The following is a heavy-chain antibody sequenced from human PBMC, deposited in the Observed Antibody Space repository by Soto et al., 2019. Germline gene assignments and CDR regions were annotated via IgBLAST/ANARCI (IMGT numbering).Heavy chain of an antibody. Sequence: EVQLVESGGGLVKPGGSLSLSGAASGFTFSSYSMNWVRQAPGKGLEWVSSISSSSSYIYYADSVKGRFTISRDTAKNSLYLQMNSLRAEDTAVYYCARGQDPFDYWGQGTLVTFSS. CDR2: ISSSSSYI. CDR3: ARGQDPFDY. V-gene: IGHV3-21*01. J-gene: IGHJ4*02. CDR1: GFTFSSYS.